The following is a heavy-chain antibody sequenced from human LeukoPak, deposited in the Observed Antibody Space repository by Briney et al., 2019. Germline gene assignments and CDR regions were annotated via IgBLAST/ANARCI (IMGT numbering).Heavy chain of an antibody. CDR1: GFTFSSYW. Sequence: GGSLRLSCAASGFTFSSYWMHWVRQAPGKGLEWVSGISDSGDSTIYADSVKGRFTISRDNSKNTLYLQMSSLRAEDTAIYYCAKNHQSGGIYYFDYWGQGTLVTVSS. V-gene: IGHV3-23*01. J-gene: IGHJ4*02. CDR3: AKNHQSGGIYYFDY. D-gene: IGHD3-16*01. CDR2: ISDSGDST.